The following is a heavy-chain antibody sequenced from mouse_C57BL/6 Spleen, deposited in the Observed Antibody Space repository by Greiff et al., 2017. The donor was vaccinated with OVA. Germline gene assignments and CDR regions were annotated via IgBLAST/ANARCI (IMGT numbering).Heavy chain of an antibody. CDR2: IYPRSGNT. J-gene: IGHJ2*01. V-gene: IGHV1-81*01. CDR1: GYTFTSYG. D-gene: IGHD1-1*01. CDR3: AREGTTVVASDY. Sequence: VHLVESGAELARPGASVKLSCKASGYTFTSYGISWVKQRTGQGLEWIGEIYPRSGNTYYNEKFKGKATLTADKSSSTAYMELRSLTSEDSAVYFCAREGTTVVASDYWGQGTTLTVSS.